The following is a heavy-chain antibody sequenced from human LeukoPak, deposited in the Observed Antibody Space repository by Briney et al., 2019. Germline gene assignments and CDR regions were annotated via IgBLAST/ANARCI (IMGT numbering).Heavy chain of an antibody. CDR1: GFTFSSYG. Sequence: GGSLRLSCAASGFTFSSYGMHWVRQAPGKGLDGVAFIQYDGSNAYYADSVKGRFTFSRDNSKNTLYLQMDSLRAEDTAVYYCAKGQGYYFDYWGQGTLVTVSS. CDR3: AKGQGYYFDY. CDR2: IQYDGSNA. J-gene: IGHJ4*02. V-gene: IGHV3-30*02.